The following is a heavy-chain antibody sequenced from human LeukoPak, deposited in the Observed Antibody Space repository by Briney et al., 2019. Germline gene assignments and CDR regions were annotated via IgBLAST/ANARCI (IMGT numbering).Heavy chain of an antibody. CDR1: GGSISSSSYY. Sequence: SETLSLTCTVSGGSISSSSYYWGWIRQPPGKGLEWIGSIYYSGSTYYNPSLKSRVTISVDTSKNQFSLKLSSVTAADTAMYYCASPYYYDSTGWAFDIWGQGTMVTVSS. CDR2: IYYSGST. V-gene: IGHV4-39*01. CDR3: ASPYYYDSTGWAFDI. D-gene: IGHD3-22*01. J-gene: IGHJ3*02.